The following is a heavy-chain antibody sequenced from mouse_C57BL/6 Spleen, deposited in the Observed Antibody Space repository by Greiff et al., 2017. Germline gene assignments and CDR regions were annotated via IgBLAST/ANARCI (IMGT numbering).Heavy chain of an antibody. CDR3: ARGGNYGFAY. D-gene: IGHD2-1*01. J-gene: IGHJ3*01. CDR1: GYSITSGYY. V-gene: IGHV3-6*01. CDR2: ISYDGSN. Sequence: EVKLMESGPGLVKPSQSLSLTCSVTGYSITSGYYWNWIRQFPGNKLEWMGYISYDGSNNYNPSLKNRISITRDTSKNQFFLKLNSVTTEDTATYYGARGGNYGFAYWGQGTLVTVSA.